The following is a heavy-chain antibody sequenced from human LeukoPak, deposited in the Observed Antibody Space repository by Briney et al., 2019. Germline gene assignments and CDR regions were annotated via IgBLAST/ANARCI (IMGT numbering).Heavy chain of an antibody. J-gene: IGHJ4*02. CDR2: ISGSGGST. CDR3: AKSIVVVPAAIFDY. D-gene: IGHD2-2*01. CDR1: GFTFSSYA. Sequence: GGFLRLSCTASGFTFSSYAMSWVRQAPGKGLEWVSAISGSGGSTYYADSVKGRFTIPRDNSKNTLYLQMNSLRAEDTAVYYCAKSIVVVPAAIFDYWGQGTLVTVSS. V-gene: IGHV3-23*01.